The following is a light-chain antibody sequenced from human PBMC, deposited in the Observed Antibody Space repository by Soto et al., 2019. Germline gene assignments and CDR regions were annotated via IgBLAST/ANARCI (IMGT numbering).Light chain of an antibody. CDR3: QQYGSSPPVT. Sequence: EIVLTQSPGTLSLSPGERATLSGRASQSVSSSYLAWYQQKPGQAPRLLIYGASSRATGIPDRFSGSGSGTDFTLTISRLEPEDFAVYYCQQYGSSPPVTFGGGTKVDIK. CDR2: GAS. J-gene: IGKJ4*01. CDR1: QSVSSSY. V-gene: IGKV3-20*01.